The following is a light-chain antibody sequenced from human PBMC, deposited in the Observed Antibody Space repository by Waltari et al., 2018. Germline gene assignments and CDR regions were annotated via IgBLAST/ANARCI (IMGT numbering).Light chain of an antibody. CDR3: QTWGTGPHVV. Sequence: QLVLTQSPSASASLGASVKLTCTLSSGHSSYAIAWPQQQPETGPRYLMKLNSDGSHSKGDGIPDRFSGSSSGAERYLTISSLQSEDEADYYCQTWGTGPHVVFGGGTKLTVL. V-gene: IGLV4-69*01. J-gene: IGLJ2*01. CDR1: SGHSSYA. CDR2: LNSDGSH.